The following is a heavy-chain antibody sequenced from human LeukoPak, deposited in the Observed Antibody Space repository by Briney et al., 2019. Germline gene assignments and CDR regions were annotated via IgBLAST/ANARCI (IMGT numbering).Heavy chain of an antibody. Sequence: GGSLRLSCAASGFTVSSNYMSWVPQAPGKGLEWVSVIYSGGSTYYADSVKGRFTISRDNSKNTLYLQMNSLRAEDTAVYYCARDYGDYYYCYYMDVWGKGTTVTVSS. CDR3: ARDYGDYYYCYYMDV. D-gene: IGHD4-17*01. CDR2: IYSGGST. CDR1: GFTVSSNY. V-gene: IGHV3-66*02. J-gene: IGHJ6*03.